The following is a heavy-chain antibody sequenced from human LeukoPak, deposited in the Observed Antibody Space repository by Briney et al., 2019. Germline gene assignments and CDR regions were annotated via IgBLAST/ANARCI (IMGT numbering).Heavy chain of an antibody. D-gene: IGHD3-22*01. Sequence: GSLRLSCAASGFTFSSYAMSWVRQAPGKGLEWVSAISGSGGSTYYADSGKGRFTISRDNSKNTLYLQMNSLRAEDTAVYYCAKDRWNYYDSSGFDYWGQGTLVTVSS. CDR1: GFTFSSYA. CDR2: ISGSGGST. V-gene: IGHV3-23*01. J-gene: IGHJ4*02. CDR3: AKDRWNYYDSSGFDY.